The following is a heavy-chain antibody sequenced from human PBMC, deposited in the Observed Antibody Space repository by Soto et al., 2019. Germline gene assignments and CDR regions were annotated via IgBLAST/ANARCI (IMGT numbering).Heavy chain of an antibody. CDR3: ATRLSGSTWALS. Sequence: MPGKGLEWMGIIYPGDSDTRYSPSFQGQVTISADKSINTAYLQWSSLKASDTAMYYCATRLSGSTWALSCGQGTLVTVSS. D-gene: IGHD6-13*01. J-gene: IGHJ5*02. V-gene: IGHV5-51*01. CDR2: IYPGDSDT.